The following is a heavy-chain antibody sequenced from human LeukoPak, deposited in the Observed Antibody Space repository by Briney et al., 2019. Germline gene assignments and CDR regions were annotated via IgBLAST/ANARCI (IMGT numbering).Heavy chain of an antibody. D-gene: IGHD6-19*01. J-gene: IGHJ6*03. CDR3: ARDRYSSGWSRLSYYMDV. V-gene: IGHV3-53*01. CDR2: IYSGGST. Sequence: GGSLRLSCAASGFTVSSNYMSWVRQAPGKGLEWVSVIYSGGSTYYADSVKGRFTISRDNSKNTLYLQMNSLRAEDTAVYYCARDRYSSGWSRLSYYMDVWGKGTTVTVSS. CDR1: GFTVSSNY.